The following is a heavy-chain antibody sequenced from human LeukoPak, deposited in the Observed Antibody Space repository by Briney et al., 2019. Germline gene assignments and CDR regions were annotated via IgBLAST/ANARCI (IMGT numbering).Heavy chain of an antibody. V-gene: IGHV4-31*03. CDR2: IYYSGST. Sequence: SETLSLTCTVSGGSISSGDYYWSWIRQHPGKGLEWIGYIYYSGSTYYNPSLKSRVTISVDTSKNQFSLKLSSVIAADTAVYYCARITYYDSTGPPYAFDIWGQGTMVTVSS. CDR3: ARITYYDSTGPPYAFDI. CDR1: GGSISSGDYY. J-gene: IGHJ3*02. D-gene: IGHD3-22*01.